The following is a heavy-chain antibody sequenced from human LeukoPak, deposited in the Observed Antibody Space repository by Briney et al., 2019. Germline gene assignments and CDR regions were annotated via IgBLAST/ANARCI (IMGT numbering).Heavy chain of an antibody. CDR3: ARELGMPPLFDP. J-gene: IGHJ5*02. CDR2: IYYSGST. CDR1: GGSISSGGYY. V-gene: IGHV4-31*03. Sequence: TLSLTCTVSGGSISSGGYYWSWIRQHPGKGLEWIGYIYYSGSTYYNPSLKSRVTISVDTSKNQFSLKLSSVTAADTAVYYCARELGMPPLFDPWGQGTLVTVSS. D-gene: IGHD7-27*01.